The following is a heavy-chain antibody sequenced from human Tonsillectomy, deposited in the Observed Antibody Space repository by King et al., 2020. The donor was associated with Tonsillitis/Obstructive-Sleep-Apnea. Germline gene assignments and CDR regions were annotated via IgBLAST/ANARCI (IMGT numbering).Heavy chain of an antibody. D-gene: IGHD2-2*01. J-gene: IGHJ4*02. Sequence: QLVQSGGGLVHPGGSLRLSCAASVFTFSSYSMKWVRQATGKGLEWVSYISSSNNTVYYAYFVKGGFTISRDNAKNSLYLQMNSLRDEDTAVYYCARLRYCSRASCYEGFDYWGQGTLVTVSS. CDR2: ISSSNNTV. V-gene: IGHV3-48*02. CDR3: ARLRYCSRASCYEGFDY. CDR1: VFTFSSYS.